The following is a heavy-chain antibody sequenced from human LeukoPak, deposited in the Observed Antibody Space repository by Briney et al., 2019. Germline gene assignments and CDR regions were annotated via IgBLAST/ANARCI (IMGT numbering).Heavy chain of an antibody. CDR3: ARALPAAYGEYYFNY. D-gene: IGHD2-2*01. Sequence: GGSLRLSCAASGFIFSSYGMHWVRQAPGKGLEWVAVIWYDGSKTYYADSVQGRFTVSRDNSKNTLYLQMSSLRDDDTAVYYCARALPAAYGEYYFNYWGQGTLVTVSS. J-gene: IGHJ4*02. CDR2: IWYDGSKT. CDR1: GFIFSSYG. V-gene: IGHV3-33*01.